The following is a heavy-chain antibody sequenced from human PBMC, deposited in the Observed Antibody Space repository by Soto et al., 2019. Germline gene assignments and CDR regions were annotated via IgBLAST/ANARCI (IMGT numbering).Heavy chain of an antibody. D-gene: IGHD1-7*01. CDR3: ASVLRYHWNSDY. Sequence: SETLSLTCTISGDSISSTSHYWGWIRQPPGKGLEWIGSMYYSGSTYYNPSLKSRVTISVDTSKNQFSLKLSSVTAADTAVYYCASVLRYHWNSDYWGQGTLVTVST. V-gene: IGHV4-39*01. J-gene: IGHJ4*02. CDR2: MYYSGST. CDR1: GDSISSTSHY.